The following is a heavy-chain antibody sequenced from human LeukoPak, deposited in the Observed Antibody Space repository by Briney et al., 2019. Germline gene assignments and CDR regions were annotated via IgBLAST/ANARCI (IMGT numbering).Heavy chain of an antibody. CDR3: AKDGVSGYDSSQSLWTDY. Sequence: GGSLRLSCAASGFTFSSYAMSWVRQAPGKGLEWVSAISGSGGSTYYADSVKGRFTISRDNSKNTLYLQMNSLRAEDTAVYYCAKDGVSGYDSSQSLWTDYWGQGTLVTVSS. CDR2: ISGSGGST. CDR1: GFTFSSYA. V-gene: IGHV3-23*01. J-gene: IGHJ4*02. D-gene: IGHD5-12*01.